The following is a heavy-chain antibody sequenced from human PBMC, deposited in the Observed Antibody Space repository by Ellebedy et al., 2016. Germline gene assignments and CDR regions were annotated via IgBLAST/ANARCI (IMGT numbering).Heavy chain of an antibody. CDR2: IYWDDDT. D-gene: IGHD3-22*01. J-gene: IGHJ3*01. CDR1: GFSLTTNQVV. Sequence: SGPTLVKPTQTLTLTCTFSGFSLTTNQVVVGWIRQPPGKALEWLALIYWDDDTYYNPSLKTRLTITRDTSKNQVVLTITDMAPVDTATYFCAHRLLRSGYVAFDVWGQGTLVTVSA. CDR3: AHRLLRSGYVAFDV. V-gene: IGHV2-5*02.